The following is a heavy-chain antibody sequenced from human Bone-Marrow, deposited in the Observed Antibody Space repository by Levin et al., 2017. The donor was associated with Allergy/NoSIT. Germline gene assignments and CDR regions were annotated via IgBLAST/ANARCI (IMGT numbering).Heavy chain of an antibody. CDR3: ATDYYGSRGGGPFDN. CDR2: IYYSGST. D-gene: IGHD3-22*01. J-gene: IGHJ4*02. V-gene: IGHV4-30-4*01. Sequence: SETLSLTCTVFGDSISSGDYYWSWIRQPPGRGLEWIGNIYYSGSTHYNPSLKSRVTISVDTSKDQFSLKLSSVTAADTAVYYCATDYYGSRGGGPFDNWGQGTLVTVSS. CDR1: GDSISSGDYY.